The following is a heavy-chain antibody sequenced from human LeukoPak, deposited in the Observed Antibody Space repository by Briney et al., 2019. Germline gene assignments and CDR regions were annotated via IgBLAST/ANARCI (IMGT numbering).Heavy chain of an antibody. CDR1: GFTFSNYG. CDR3: AKGDYYDFDY. CDR2: ITSGVGIT. Sequence: QPGGSLRLSCAASGFTFSNYGMNWVRQAPGKGLEWVSIITSGVGITYYADSVKGRFTISRDNSKNTLYLQMNSLRAEDTAVYYCAKGDYYDFDYGGQGTLVTVSS. J-gene: IGHJ4*02. D-gene: IGHD3-10*01. V-gene: IGHV3-23*01.